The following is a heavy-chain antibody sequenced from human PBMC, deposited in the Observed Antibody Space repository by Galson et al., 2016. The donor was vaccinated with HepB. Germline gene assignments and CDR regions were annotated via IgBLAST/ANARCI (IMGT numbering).Heavy chain of an antibody. CDR1: GFTLRSYA. V-gene: IGHV3-30*04. J-gene: IGHJ4*02. CDR3: AREWESSTGWKPGY. CDR2: ISYDGRNK. D-gene: IGHD2-8*02. Sequence: SLRLSCAAPGFTLRSYALYWVRQAPGKGLEWVAVISYDGRNKYYADSVKGRFTISRDNSKNTLYLQMSSLRTDDTAVYFCAREWESSTGWKPGYWGPGTLVTVSS.